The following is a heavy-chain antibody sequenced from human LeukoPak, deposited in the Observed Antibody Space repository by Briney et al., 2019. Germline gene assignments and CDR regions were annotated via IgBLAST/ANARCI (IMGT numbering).Heavy chain of an antibody. J-gene: IGHJ4*02. D-gene: IGHD4-17*01. V-gene: IGHV4-39*01. CDR2: ISYGGTT. CDR1: GGSVTSYGYY. Sequence: SETLSLTCTVSGGSVTSYGYYWGWIRQPPGKGLEWIGSISYGGTTYFNPSLQSRVTISVDTSKNQLSLNLGSVTAADTALYYCARHGHGAKFDYWGQGTLVTVSS. CDR3: ARHGHGAKFDY.